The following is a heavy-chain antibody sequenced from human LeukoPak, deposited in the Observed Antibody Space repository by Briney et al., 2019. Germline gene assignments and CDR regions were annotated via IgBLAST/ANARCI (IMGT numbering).Heavy chain of an antibody. CDR3: ARDRYCSSISRQTGWFDP. J-gene: IGHJ5*02. D-gene: IGHD2-2*01. Sequence: PSQTLSLTCTVSGGSISSGGYYWSWIRQPAGKGLEWIGRNYTSGSTNYNPSLTSRVTLSVDTSKNQFSLKLSSVTAADTAVYYCARDRYCSSISRQTGWFDPWGQGTLVTVSS. CDR1: GGSISSGGYY. V-gene: IGHV4-61*02. CDR2: NYTSGST.